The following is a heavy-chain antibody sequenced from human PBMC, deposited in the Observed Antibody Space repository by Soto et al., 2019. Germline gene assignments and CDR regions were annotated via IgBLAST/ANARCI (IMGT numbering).Heavy chain of an antibody. J-gene: IGHJ4*02. Sequence: QVQLVQSGPEVKKPGASVKVSCKASNYTFSNYGISWVRQAPGQGLEWMGWVSTYNGVTNYAERFQGRVTMTTATSTTTAYMELRSLRSVDTAVYYCARGFGELDYWGQGALVTVSS. D-gene: IGHD2-21*01. CDR1: NYTFSNYG. V-gene: IGHV1-18*01. CDR2: VSTYNGVT. CDR3: ARGFGELDY.